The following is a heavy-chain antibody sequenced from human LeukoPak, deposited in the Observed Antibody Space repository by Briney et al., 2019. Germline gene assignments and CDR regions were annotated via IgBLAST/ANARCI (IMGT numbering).Heavy chain of an antibody. V-gene: IGHV3-23*01. CDR3: ARDSGSYLEPTDY. Sequence: GGSLRLSCAASGFTFSTYAMTWVRQAPGKGLEWVSSITGNGRSTYYADSVKGRFTISRDNSKNTLYLQMNSLRAEDTAVYHCARDSGSYLEPTDYWGQGTLVTVSS. D-gene: IGHD1-26*01. CDR2: ITGNGRST. CDR1: GFTFSTYA. J-gene: IGHJ4*02.